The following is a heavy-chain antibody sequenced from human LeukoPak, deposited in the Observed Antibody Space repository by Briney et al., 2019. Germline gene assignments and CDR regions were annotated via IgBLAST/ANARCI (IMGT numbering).Heavy chain of an antibody. CDR2: ISAYNGNT. CDR1: GYTFTSYG. V-gene: IGHV1-18*01. CDR3: ARVTPENYVATVTTSGADY. Sequence: ASVKVSCEASGYTFTSYGISWVRQAPGQGLEWMGWISAYNGNTNYAQKLQGRVTMTTDTSTSTAYMELRSLRSDDTAVYYCARVTPENYVATVTTSGADYWGQGTLVTVSS. J-gene: IGHJ4*02. D-gene: IGHD4-17*01.